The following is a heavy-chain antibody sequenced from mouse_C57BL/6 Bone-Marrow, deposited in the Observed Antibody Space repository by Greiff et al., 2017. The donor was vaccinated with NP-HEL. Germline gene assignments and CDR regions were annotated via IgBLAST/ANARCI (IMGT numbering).Heavy chain of an antibody. CDR3: ARHGEYYAMDY. CDR1: EYEFPSHD. CDR2: INSDGGST. J-gene: IGHJ4*01. Sequence: EVQGVESGVGLVQPGESLKLSCESNEYEFPSHDMSWVRKTPEKRLELVAAINSDGGSTYYPATMERRFIISRDNTKKTLYLQMSRLRSEDTALYYCARHGEYYAMDYWGQGTSVTVSS. V-gene: IGHV5-2*01.